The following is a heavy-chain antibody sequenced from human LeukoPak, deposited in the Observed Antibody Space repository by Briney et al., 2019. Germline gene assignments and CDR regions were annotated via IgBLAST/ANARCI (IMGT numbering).Heavy chain of an antibody. V-gene: IGHV3-23*01. Sequence: GGSLRLSCSASGFTFSSYAMHWVRQAPGKGLEWVSAISGSGGSIDYADSVKGRFFISRDNFKNTLYLQMNNLRAEDTAVYYCAKPPFGSGSDYNILSFDYWGQGTLVTVSS. D-gene: IGHD3-10*01. CDR1: GFTFSSYA. CDR3: AKPPFGSGSDYNILSFDY. CDR2: ISGSGGSI. J-gene: IGHJ4*02.